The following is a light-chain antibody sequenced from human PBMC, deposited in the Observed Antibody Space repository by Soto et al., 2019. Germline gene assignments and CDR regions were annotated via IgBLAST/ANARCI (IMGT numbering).Light chain of an antibody. CDR2: GAS. J-gene: IGKJ1*01. CDR3: QQDYTLPWT. CDR1: QSVITY. V-gene: IGKV3-20*01. Sequence: EIVLTQSPGTLSFSPGERATLSCRASQSVITYLAWYQQKPGQAPRLLIYGASRRATGVPDRFSGSGSGTHFTLTISSLQPEDFAVYYCQQDYTLPWTFGQGTKVDIK.